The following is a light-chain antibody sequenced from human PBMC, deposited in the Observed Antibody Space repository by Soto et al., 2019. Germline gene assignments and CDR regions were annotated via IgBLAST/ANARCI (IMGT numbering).Light chain of an antibody. CDR1: QGISSY. J-gene: IGKJ3*01. CDR3: QQYYSYPLFT. CDR2: AAS. V-gene: IGKV1-8*01. Sequence: AIRMTQSPSSFSASTGDRVTITCRASQGISSYLAWYQQKPGKAPKLLIYAASTLQSGVPSRFSGSGSGTDFTLTISCLQSEDFATYYRQQYYSYPLFTFGPGTKVDIK.